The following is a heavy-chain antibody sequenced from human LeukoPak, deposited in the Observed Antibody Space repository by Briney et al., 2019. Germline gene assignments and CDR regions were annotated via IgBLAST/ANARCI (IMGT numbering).Heavy chain of an antibody. CDR1: GGSFSGYY. CDR3: ARGPSAVAGTAGVDY. D-gene: IGHD6-19*01. CDR2: INHSGST. V-gene: IGHV4-34*01. Sequence: PSETLSLTCAVYGGSFSGYYWSWIRQPPGKGLEWIGEINHSGSTNYNPSLKSRVTISVDTSKNQFSLKLSSVTAADTAVYYCARGPSAVAGTAGVDYWGQGTLVTVSS. J-gene: IGHJ4*02.